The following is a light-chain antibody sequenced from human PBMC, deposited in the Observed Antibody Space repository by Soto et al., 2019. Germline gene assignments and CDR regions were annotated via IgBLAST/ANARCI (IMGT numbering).Light chain of an antibody. Sequence: TNSPASLSASVGYSFVMTCRASQNIVKYLNWYQQQPGKAPKLLIYAASTLQSGVPSRFSGSGSGTDFTLTISCLQSEDFATYYCQQYYSYPFTFGPGTKVDIK. CDR3: QQYYSYPFT. V-gene: IGKV1-8*01. J-gene: IGKJ3*01. CDR2: AAS. CDR1: QNIVKY.